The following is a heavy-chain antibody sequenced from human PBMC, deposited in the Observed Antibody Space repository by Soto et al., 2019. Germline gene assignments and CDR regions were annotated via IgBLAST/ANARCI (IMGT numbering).Heavy chain of an antibody. CDR3: ARDRVTGTIYDY. D-gene: IGHD1-20*01. CDR1: GYTFTGYY. V-gene: IGHV1-2*04. CDR2: INPNSGGT. J-gene: IGHJ4*02. Sequence: ASVKVSCKASGYTFTGYYMHWVRQAPGQGLEWMGWINPNSGGTNYAQKFQGWVTMTRDTSISTAYMELSRLRSDDTAVYYCARDRVTGTIYDYWGQGTQVTVSS.